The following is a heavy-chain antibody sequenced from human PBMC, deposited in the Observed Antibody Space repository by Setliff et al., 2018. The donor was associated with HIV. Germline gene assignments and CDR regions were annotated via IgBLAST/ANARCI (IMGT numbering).Heavy chain of an antibody. V-gene: IGHV4-4*08. CDR3: VRAREGWKPFAFDY. J-gene: IGHJ4*02. Sequence: SETLSLTCTVSGGSIISYYWSWIRQPPGKGLEWIGHVYTSGSTSGSTSYNPSLKSRVTISVDTSKNQFSLNLNSVTAADTAVYYCVRAREGWKPFAFDYWGQGTLVTVSS. CDR2: VYTSGSTSGST. CDR1: GGSIISYY. D-gene: IGHD1-1*01.